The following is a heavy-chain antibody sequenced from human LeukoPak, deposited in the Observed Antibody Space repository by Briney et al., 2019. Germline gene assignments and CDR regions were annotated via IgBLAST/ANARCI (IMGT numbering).Heavy chain of an antibody. D-gene: IGHD4-23*01. CDR3: ARARKGGTSGDY. J-gene: IGHJ4*02. CDR2: LDPNSDYT. V-gene: IGHV1-2*02. CDR1: GYTFTGYY. Sequence: ASVKVSCKASGYTFTGYYMHWVRLAPGQGLEWMGWLDPNSDYTKYPQKFQGRVTMTKDTSISTAYMELSRLTPDDTAVYYCARARKGGTSGDYWGQGTLVTVSS.